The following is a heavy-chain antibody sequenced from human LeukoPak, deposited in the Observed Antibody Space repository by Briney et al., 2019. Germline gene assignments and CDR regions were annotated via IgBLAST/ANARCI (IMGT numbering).Heavy chain of an antibody. J-gene: IGHJ4*02. CDR3: ARVREAAAFDF. CDR1: GFSFRTYS. Sequence: GGSLRLSCAASGFSFRTYSMNWVRQAPGKGLEWVSSISRSSTNTYYAASLKGRFTISRDNAKNSLYLQMNSLRADDTAVYYCARVREAAAFDFWGQGTLVTVSS. CDR2: ISRSSTNT. V-gene: IGHV3-21*01. D-gene: IGHD6-13*01.